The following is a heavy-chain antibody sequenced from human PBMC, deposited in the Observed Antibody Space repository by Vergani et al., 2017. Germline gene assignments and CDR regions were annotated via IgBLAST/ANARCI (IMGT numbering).Heavy chain of an antibody. CDR1: GFTFSSYS. D-gene: IGHD6-13*01. CDR2: ISSSSSYI. V-gene: IGHV3-21*01. CDR3: GIAAAGFDY. J-gene: IGHJ4*02. Sequence: EVQLVESGGGLVKPGGSLRLSCAASGFTFSSYSMNWVRQAPGKGLEWVSSISSSSSYIYYAESVKGRFTISRDNAKNSLYLQMNSLRAEDTAVYYCGIAAAGFDYWGQGTLVTVSS.